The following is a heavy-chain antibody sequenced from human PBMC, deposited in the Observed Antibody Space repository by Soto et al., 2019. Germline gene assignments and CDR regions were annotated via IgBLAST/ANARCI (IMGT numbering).Heavy chain of an antibody. D-gene: IGHD2-15*01. V-gene: IGHV1-69*12. CDR3: VRVVAIPASPDN. CDR2: IVPIVDTS. CDR1: GGTFSSYA. J-gene: IGHJ4*02. Sequence: QVQLVQSGAEVRQPASSVKVSCKTSGGTFSSYAISWVRQAPGQGLEWMGGIVPIVDTSTYAQKFQGRVTXXAXXSTSTVYMELSSLRSVDTAVYSCVRVVAIPASPDNCGQGTLVTVSS.